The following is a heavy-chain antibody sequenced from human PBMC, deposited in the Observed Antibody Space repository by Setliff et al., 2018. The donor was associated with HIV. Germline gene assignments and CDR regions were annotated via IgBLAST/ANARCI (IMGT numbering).Heavy chain of an antibody. CDR2: INTNTGNP. V-gene: IGHV7-4-1*02. CDR1: GYTFNNYA. Sequence: ASVKVSCKASGYTFNNYAMNWVRQAPGQGLELMGWINTNTGNPTYAQGFTGRFVFSLDTSVSTAYLQISSLKAEDTAVYYCARGYSSSWAYYFDYWGQGTLVTV. J-gene: IGHJ4*02. D-gene: IGHD6-13*01. CDR3: ARGYSSSWAYYFDY.